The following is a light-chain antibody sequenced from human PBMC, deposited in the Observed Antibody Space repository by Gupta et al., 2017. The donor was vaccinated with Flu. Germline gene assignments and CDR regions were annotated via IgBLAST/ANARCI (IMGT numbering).Light chain of an antibody. Sequence: EIVLTQSPATLSLSPGERATLSCRASQSVGTYLAWYQQKPGQTPRLLIYDASNRDTGIPARFSGSGYGKDFTLTISSREPEDFAVYYCQKRSNWPPYTFGQGTMMDI. CDR1: QSVGTY. CDR2: DAS. CDR3: QKRSNWPPYT. J-gene: IGKJ2*01. V-gene: IGKV3-11*01.